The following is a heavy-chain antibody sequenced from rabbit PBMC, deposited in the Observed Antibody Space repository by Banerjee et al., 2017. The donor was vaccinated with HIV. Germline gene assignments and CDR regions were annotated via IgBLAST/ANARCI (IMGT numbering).Heavy chain of an antibody. CDR3: VRESGHSNFNL. D-gene: IGHD1-1*01. V-gene: IGHV1S43*01. CDR2: IFTDSGST. J-gene: IGHJ4*01. CDR1: GIDFSSYGF. Sequence: QEQLVESGGGLVTLGGSLKLSCKASGIDFSSYGFSWVRQAPGKGLEWIAYIFTDSGSTWYVSWVNGRFTISRSTSLNTVDLKMTSLTAADTATYFCVRESGHSNFNLWGQGTLVTVS.